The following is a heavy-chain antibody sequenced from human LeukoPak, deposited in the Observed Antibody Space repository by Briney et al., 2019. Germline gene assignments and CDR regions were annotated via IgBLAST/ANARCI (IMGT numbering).Heavy chain of an antibody. D-gene: IGHD3-22*01. J-gene: IGHJ4*02. CDR1: GGSISSSSYY. CDR3: ARGYDSSGYYYGSFDY. Sequence: PSETLSLTCTVSGGSISSSSYYWGWIRQPPGKGLEWIGSIYYSWSTYYNPSLKSRVTISVDTSKNQFSLKLSSVTAADTAVYYCARGYDSSGYYYGSFDYWGQGTLVTVSS. V-gene: IGHV4-39*07. CDR2: IYYSWST.